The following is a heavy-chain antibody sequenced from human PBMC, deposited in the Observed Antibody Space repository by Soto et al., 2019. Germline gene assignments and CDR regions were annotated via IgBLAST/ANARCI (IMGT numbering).Heavy chain of an antibody. CDR2: ISGSGGSP. CDR3: AKYGSGYDFWSGYYYYMDV. Sequence: EVQLLESGGGLVQPGGSLRLSCAASGFTFSSYAMSWVRQAPGKGLEWVSAISGSGGSPYYADSVKGRFTISRDNSKNTLYLQMNSLRAEDTAVYYCAKYGSGYDFWSGYYYYMDVWGKGTTVTVSS. D-gene: IGHD3-3*01. CDR1: GFTFSSYA. V-gene: IGHV3-23*01. J-gene: IGHJ6*03.